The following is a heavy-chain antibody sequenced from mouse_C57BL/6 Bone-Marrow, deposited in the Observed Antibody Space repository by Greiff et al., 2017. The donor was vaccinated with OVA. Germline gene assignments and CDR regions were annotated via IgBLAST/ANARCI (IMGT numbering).Heavy chain of an antibody. V-gene: IGHV1-54*01. J-gene: IGHJ2*01. CDR2: INPGSGGT. CDR3: AREKVLVPFDY. D-gene: IGHD2-14*01. CDR1: GYAFTNYL. Sequence: QVQLKQSGAELVRPGTSVKVSCKASGYAFTNYLIEWVKQRPGQGLEWIGVINPGSGGTNYNEKFKGKATLTADKSSSTAYMQLSSLTSEDSAVYFCAREKVLVPFDYWGQGTTLTVSS.